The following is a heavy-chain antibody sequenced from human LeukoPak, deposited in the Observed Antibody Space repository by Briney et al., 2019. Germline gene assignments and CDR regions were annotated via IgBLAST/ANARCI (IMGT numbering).Heavy chain of an antibody. V-gene: IGHV4-34*01. CDR1: GGSFSGYY. CDR2: INHSGST. J-gene: IGHJ4*02. CDR3: ARGRSY. Sequence: KPSETLSLTCAVYGGSFSGYYWSWIRQPPGKGLEWIGEINHSGSTNYNPSLKSRVTISADTSKNQFSLKLSSVTAADTAVYYCARGRSYWGQGTLVTVSS.